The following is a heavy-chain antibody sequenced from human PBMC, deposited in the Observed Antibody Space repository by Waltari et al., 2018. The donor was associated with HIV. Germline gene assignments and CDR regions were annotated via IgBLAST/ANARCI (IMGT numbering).Heavy chain of an antibody. CDR3: ARDAEVLGYSYRNYYYYYGMDA. CDR1: GYTFSDYY. V-gene: IGHV1-2*04. Sequence: QVQLVQSGAEVKKVGAAVKVSCKASGYTFSDYYIHWVRPAHGQGLEWMGWINPNSGGTTYAQKFQGWVTMTRDTSVSTAYMELSRLRSDDTAVYYCARDAEVLGYSYRNYYYYYGMDAWGQGTTVTVSS. J-gene: IGHJ6*02. D-gene: IGHD5-18*01. CDR2: INPNSGGT.